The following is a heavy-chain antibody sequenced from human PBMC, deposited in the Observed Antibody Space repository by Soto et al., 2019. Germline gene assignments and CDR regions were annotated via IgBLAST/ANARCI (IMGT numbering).Heavy chain of an antibody. CDR3: AKGSASARPYYFDS. V-gene: IGHV3-23*01. CDR2: ISGSGGST. Sequence: GGSLRLSCAASGFTFSSNAMSWVRQAPGKGLEWVSAISGSGGSTYYADSVKGRFTISRDNSKNTLYLQMNSLRVEDTDTYYCAKGSASARPYYFDSWGQGSLVTVSS. CDR1: GFTFSSNA. J-gene: IGHJ4*02. D-gene: IGHD6-6*01.